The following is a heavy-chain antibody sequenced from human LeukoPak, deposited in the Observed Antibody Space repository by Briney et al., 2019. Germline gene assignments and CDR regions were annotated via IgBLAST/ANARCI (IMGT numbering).Heavy chain of an antibody. CDR2: IYHSGST. Sequence: SQTLSLTCAVSGGSISSGGYSWSWIRQPPGKGLEWIGYIYHSGSTYYNPSLKSRVTISVDRSKNQFSLKLSSVTAADTAVYYCARGGYDSSGYYIAPFDYWGQGTLVTVSS. V-gene: IGHV4-30-2*01. CDR1: GGSISSGGYS. J-gene: IGHJ4*02. D-gene: IGHD3-22*01. CDR3: ARGGYDSSGYYIAPFDY.